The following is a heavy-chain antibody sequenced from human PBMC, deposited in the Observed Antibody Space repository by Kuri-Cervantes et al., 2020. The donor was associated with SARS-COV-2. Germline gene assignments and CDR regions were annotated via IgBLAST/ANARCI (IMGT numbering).Heavy chain of an antibody. D-gene: IGHD3-3*01. V-gene: IGHV4-34*01. Sequence: SETLSLTCTVSGGSVSSYYWSWIRQPPGKELEWIGGINHSGSTNYNPSLKSRVTISVDTSKNQFSLKLSSVTAADTAVYYCARGLSKRITIFGVVITGSYYGMDVWGQGTTVTVSS. CDR3: ARGLSKRITIFGVVITGSYYGMDV. CDR1: GGSVSSYY. CDR2: INHSGST. J-gene: IGHJ6*02.